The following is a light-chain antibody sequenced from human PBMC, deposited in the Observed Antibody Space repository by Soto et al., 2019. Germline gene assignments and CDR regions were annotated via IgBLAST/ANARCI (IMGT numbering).Light chain of an antibody. CDR3: ASLHDSLNGVV. CDR2: SNN. V-gene: IGLV1-44*01. J-gene: IGLJ2*01. Sequence: QSVLTQPPSASGTPGQRVSISCSGSNSNIGSNTVNWYQQDPGAPPTLLIYSNNQRPSGVTDRFSASKSATSASVAISGLESEDEADYYYASLHDSLNGVVFGGGTKLTVL. CDR1: NSNIGSNT.